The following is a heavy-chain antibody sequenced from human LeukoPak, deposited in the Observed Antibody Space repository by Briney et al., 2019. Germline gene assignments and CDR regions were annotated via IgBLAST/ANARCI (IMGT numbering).Heavy chain of an antibody. CDR1: GGSISSGSYY. Sequence: SETLSLTCTVSGGSISSGSYYWSWIRQPAGTGLEWIGRIYTSGSTNYNPSLKSRATISVDTSKNQFSLKLSSVTAADTAVYYCATQYYDFWSGYPLSYYYYYMDVWGKGTTVTVSS. J-gene: IGHJ6*03. CDR2: IYTSGST. D-gene: IGHD3-3*01. V-gene: IGHV4-61*02. CDR3: ATQYYDFWSGYPLSYYYYYMDV.